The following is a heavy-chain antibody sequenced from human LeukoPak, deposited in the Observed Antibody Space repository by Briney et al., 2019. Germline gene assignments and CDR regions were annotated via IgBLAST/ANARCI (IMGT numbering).Heavy chain of an antibody. V-gene: IGHV4-4*07. CDR2: IYTSGST. J-gene: IGHJ6*03. CDR1: GGSISSYY. D-gene: IGHD6-13*01. CDR3: ARAGKPYTGYSSSWYYYYYMDV. Sequence: PSETLSLTCTVSGGSISSYYWSWIRQPAGKGLEWIGRIYTSGSTNYNPSLKSRVTMSVDTSKNQFSLKLSSVTAADTAVYYCARAGKPYTGYSSSWYYYYYMDVWGKGTTITVSS.